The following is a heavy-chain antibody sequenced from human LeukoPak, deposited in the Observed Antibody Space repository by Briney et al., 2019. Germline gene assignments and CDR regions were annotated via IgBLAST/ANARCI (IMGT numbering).Heavy chain of an antibody. CDR2: INHRGTT. D-gene: IGHD2-2*01. CDR3: ARGAFHTSSVWFDP. CDR1: GESFSHYY. Sequence: TSEILSLTCAVSGESFSHYYWSWLRQTPGKGLEWIGEINHRGTTNYNPSLKSRVAISIDTSRNQFSLQVTSVTAADTAVFYCARGAFHTSSVWFDPWGQGTLVTVPS. J-gene: IGHJ5*02. V-gene: IGHV4-34*01.